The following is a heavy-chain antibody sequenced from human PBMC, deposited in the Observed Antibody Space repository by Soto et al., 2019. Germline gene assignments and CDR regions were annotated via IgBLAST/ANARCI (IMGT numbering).Heavy chain of an antibody. J-gene: IGHJ4*02. CDR1: GFTFSSYA. V-gene: IGHV3-23*01. Sequence: PGGSLRLSCAASGFTFSSYAMSWVRQARGKGPEWVSSISGSGGGTYYADSVKGRFTFSRDNSKNTLYLQMNSLRAEDTAVYYCAKFGMATTKRSPPYYIDYWGQGALVTVSS. CDR3: AKFGMATTKRSPPYYIDY. D-gene: IGHD1-1*01. CDR2: ISGSGGGT.